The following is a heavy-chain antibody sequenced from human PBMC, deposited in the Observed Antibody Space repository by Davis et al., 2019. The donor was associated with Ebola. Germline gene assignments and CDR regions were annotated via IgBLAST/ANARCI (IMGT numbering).Heavy chain of an antibody. CDR1: GFTFSSYE. CDR2: IRSSGSTI. CDR3: AKDIRGRPFCDAFDI. Sequence: GESLKISCAASGFTFSSYEMNWVRQAPGKGLEWVSYIRSSGSTIYYADSVKGRFTISRDNSKNTLYLQMNSLRAEDTAVYYCAKDIRGRPFCDAFDIWGQGTMVTVSS. J-gene: IGHJ3*02. D-gene: IGHD3-16*01. V-gene: IGHV3-48*03.